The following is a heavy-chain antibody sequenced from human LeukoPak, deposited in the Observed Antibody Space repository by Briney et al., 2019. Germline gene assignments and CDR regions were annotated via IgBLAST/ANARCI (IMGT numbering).Heavy chain of an antibody. D-gene: IGHD3-10*01. V-gene: IGHV3-33*01. Sequence: GGSLRLSCAASGFTFSVYGMHWVRQAPGKGLEWVAVIWKDGSNKYYVDSVKGRFNISRDNSKNTLYLQMNSLRAEDTAVYSCARASGPFDYWGQGTLVTVSS. CDR2: IWKDGSNK. CDR3: ARASGPFDY. CDR1: GFTFSVYG. J-gene: IGHJ4*02.